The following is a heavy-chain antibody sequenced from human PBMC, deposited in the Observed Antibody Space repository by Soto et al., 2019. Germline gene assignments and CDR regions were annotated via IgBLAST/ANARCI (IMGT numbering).Heavy chain of an antibody. CDR2: IYYTGST. V-gene: IGHV4-31*03. D-gene: IGHD3-10*01. CDR3: ATVYMVRGVRTFDY. J-gene: IGHJ4*02. Sequence: QVQLQESGPGLVKPSQTLSLTCTVSGGSISSGGYYWSWIRQHPGKGLEWIGYIYYTGSTYYNPPLKSRVTISVDTSKNQCSLKLSSVTAADTAVYYCATVYMVRGVRTFDYWGQGTLVTVSS. CDR1: GGSISSGGYY.